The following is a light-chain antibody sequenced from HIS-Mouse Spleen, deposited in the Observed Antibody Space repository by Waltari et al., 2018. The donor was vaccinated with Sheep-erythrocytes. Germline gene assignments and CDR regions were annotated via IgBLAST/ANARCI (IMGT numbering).Light chain of an antibody. CDR2: KDS. V-gene: IGLV3-25*03. CDR1: ALPKQY. Sequence: SYELTQPPSVSVSPGQTARITCSGDALPKQYAYWYQQKPGQAPVRVIYKDSERPSGSPEGFSGASSGTTVTLTISGVQAEDEADYYCQSADSSVVFGGGTKLTVL. CDR3: QSADSSVV. J-gene: IGLJ2*01.